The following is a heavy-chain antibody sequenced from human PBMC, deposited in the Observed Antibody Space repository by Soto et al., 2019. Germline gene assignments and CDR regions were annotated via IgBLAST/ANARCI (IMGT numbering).Heavy chain of an antibody. CDR2: INPNTGDI. CDR1: GYSFTGHY. Sequence: QVQLVQSGAEVKEPGASVKVSCRASGYSFTGHYIHWVRQAPGQGLEWMGWINPNTGDISYAERFLGRVIMTRDTSISTAYMELNWLRSDDTAVYYCARGYTYGSCDNWAQGTLVTVSS. J-gene: IGHJ4*02. CDR3: ARGYTYGSCDN. V-gene: IGHV1-2*02. D-gene: IGHD5-18*01.